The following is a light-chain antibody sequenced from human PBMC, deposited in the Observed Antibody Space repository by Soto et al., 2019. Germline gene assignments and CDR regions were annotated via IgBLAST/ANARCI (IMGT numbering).Light chain of an antibody. Sequence: DIQMTHSPSSLSASVGDRVTITCRASQSISSYLNWYQQKPGKAPKLLIYDASSLQSGVPSRFSGSGSGTDFTLNITSLQPEDFATYSAQQSYSTVTFVSRAKVDIX. CDR3: QQSYSTVT. CDR1: QSISSY. V-gene: IGKV1-39*01. CDR2: DAS. J-gene: IGKJ3*01.